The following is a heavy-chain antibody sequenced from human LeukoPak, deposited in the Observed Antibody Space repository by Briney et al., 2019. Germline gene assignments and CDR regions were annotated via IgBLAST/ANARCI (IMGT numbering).Heavy chain of an antibody. Sequence: ASVNVSCKASGYTFTGYYMHWVRQAPGQGLEWMGWINPNSGGTNYAQKFQGRVTMTRDTSISTAYMELSRLRSDDTAVYYCARARKLLWFRELGPNWFDPWGQGTLVTVSS. CDR2: INPNSGGT. V-gene: IGHV1-2*02. J-gene: IGHJ5*02. CDR1: GYTFTGYY. CDR3: ARARKLLWFRELGPNWFDP. D-gene: IGHD3-10*01.